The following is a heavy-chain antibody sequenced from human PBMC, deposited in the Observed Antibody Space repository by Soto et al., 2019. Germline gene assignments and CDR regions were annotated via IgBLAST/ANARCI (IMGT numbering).Heavy chain of an antibody. Sequence: GESLKISCKGSGYSFTSYWIGWVRQMPGKGLEWMGIIYPGDSDTRYSPSFQGQVTISADKSISTAYLQWSSLKASDTAMYYCARPTYYYDISCYCGPLGAFDICGQGTMVPVSS. CDR1: GYSFTSYW. V-gene: IGHV5-51*01. J-gene: IGHJ3*02. CDR2: IYPGDSDT. CDR3: ARPTYYYDISCYCGPLGAFDI. D-gene: IGHD3-22*01.